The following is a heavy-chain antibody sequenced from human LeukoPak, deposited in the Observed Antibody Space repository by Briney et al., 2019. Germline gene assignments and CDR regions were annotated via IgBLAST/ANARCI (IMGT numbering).Heavy chain of an antibody. CDR1: GFNFKSYS. D-gene: IGHD3-10*01. CDR3: ARAAGHYFDY. V-gene: IGHV3-21*06. Sequence: GGSLRLSCAASGFNFKSYSMNWVRQAPGKGLVWVSFISSTSSDLLYADSVKGRFTVSRDNGKNSLHLQMNSLRAEDTAVYYCARAAGHYFDYWGQGSLVTVSS. J-gene: IGHJ4*02. CDR2: ISSTSSDL.